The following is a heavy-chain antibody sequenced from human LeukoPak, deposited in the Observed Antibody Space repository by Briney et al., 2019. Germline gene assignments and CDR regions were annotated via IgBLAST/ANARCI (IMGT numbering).Heavy chain of an antibody. CDR2: ISGSGGST. J-gene: IGHJ6*02. Sequence: GGSLRLACAASGFTFSSYAMSWVRQARGRGLEWVSAISGSGGSTYYADSVKGRFTISRDNPKHTLYLQMNSVRAEDTSVYYCAKDRPLGFGVTISYYYYSMDVWGQGNTVTVSS. V-gene: IGHV3-23*01. CDR3: AKDRPLGFGVTISYYYYSMDV. CDR1: GFTFSSYA. D-gene: IGHD3-16*01.